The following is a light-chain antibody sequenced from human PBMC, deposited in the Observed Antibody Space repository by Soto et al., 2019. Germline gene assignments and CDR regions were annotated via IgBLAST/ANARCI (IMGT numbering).Light chain of an antibody. CDR1: QGIASY. Sequence: QLTQSPSSLSASVGDRVTITCRASQGIASYLAWYQQKPGQAPNLLIYAASTLQSGVPSRFSGSGSGTDFTLTISSLQPEDFATYYCQQYGSSLWTFGQGTKVEIK. J-gene: IGKJ1*01. CDR2: AAS. CDR3: QQYGSSLWT. V-gene: IGKV1-9*01.